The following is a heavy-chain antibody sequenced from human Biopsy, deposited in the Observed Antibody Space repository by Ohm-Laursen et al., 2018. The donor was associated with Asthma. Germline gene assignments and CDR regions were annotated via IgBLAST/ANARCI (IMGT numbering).Heavy chain of an antibody. CDR3: ERTYYDFLTGQVNDAFAM. CDR2: INAGNGNP. V-gene: IGHV1-3*01. Sequence: ATVKLFCQASGYTFISYAIHWVRQAPGQRLGWKGWINAGNGNPKYSQKFQGRVTIIRDTSASTAYMDLSSPRSEDTAVYYCERTYYDFLTGQVNDAFAMWGQGTMVTVSS. CDR1: GYTFISYA. J-gene: IGHJ3*02. D-gene: IGHD3-9*01.